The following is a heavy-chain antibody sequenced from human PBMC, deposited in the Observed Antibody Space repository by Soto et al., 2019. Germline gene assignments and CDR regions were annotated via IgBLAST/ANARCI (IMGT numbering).Heavy chain of an antibody. J-gene: IGHJ6*03. CDR3: ARHTGYPHRMDV. CDR1: GGSISSSSYY. CDR2: IYYSGST. V-gene: IGHV4-39*01. D-gene: IGHD3-9*01. Sequence: QLQLQESGPGLVKPSETLSLTCTVSGGSISSSSYYWGWIRQPPGKGLEWIGSIYYSGSTYYNPSLKSRVTISVDTSKNQFSLKLSSVTAADTAVYYCARHTGYPHRMDVWGKGTTVTVSS.